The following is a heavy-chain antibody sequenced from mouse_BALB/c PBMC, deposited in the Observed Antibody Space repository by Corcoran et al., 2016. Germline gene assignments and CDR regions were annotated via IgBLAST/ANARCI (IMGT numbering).Heavy chain of an antibody. CDR2: IYWDDDK. V-gene: IGHV8-12*01. CDR1: GFSLSTSGMG. Sequence: QVTLKESGPGILQPSQTLSLTCSFSGFSLSTSGMGVSWIHQPSGKGLEWLAHIYWDDDKRYNPSLKSRLTISKDTSRNQVFLKITSVDTADTATYYCARRGTFTTVVAPFDYWGQGTTLTVSS. CDR3: ARRGTFTTVVAPFDY. D-gene: IGHD1-1*01. J-gene: IGHJ2*01.